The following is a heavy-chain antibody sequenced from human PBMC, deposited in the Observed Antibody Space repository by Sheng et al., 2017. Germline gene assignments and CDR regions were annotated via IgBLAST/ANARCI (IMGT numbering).Heavy chain of an antibody. Sequence: EVQLVESGGGLVKPGGSLRLSCAASGFTFSSYSMNWVRQAPGKGLEWVSSISSSSSYIYYADSVKGRFTISRDNAKNSLYLQMNSLRAEDTAVYYCARSNGAPPRYCSSTSCYTHYYYYGMDVWDQGP. V-gene: IGHV3-21*01. D-gene: IGHD2-2*02. J-gene: IGHJ6*02. CDR2: ISSSSSYI. CDR3: ARSNGAPPRYCSSTSCYTHYYYYGMDV. CDR1: GFTFSSYS.